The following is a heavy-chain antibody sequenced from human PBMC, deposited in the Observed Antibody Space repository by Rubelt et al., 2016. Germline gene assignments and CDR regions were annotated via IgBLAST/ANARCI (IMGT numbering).Heavy chain of an antibody. D-gene: IGHD4/OR15-4a*01. J-gene: IGHJ4*02. Sequence: QVQLVESGGGVVQPGRSLRLSCAASGFTFSSYAMHWVRQAPGKGLEWVAVISYVGSNNYYADSVKGRLTISRDDSKNTLYLQMNSLRAEDTAVYYCARDTDSGVLDYWGQGTLVTVSS. CDR3: ARDTDSGVLDY. V-gene: IGHV3-30*04. CDR2: ISYVGSNN. CDR1: GFTFSSYA.